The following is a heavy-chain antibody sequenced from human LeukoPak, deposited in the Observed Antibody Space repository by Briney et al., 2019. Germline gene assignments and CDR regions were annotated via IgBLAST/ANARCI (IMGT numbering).Heavy chain of an antibody. CDR1: GGSVSSGSYY. D-gene: IGHD3-22*01. CDR3: ASLRSDSSGYYNLRIDY. Sequence: SETLSLTCTVSGGSVSSGSYYWSWIRQPPGKGLEWIGYIYYSGSTNYNPSLKSRVTISVDTSKNQFSLKLSSVTAADTAVYYCASLRSDSSGYYNLRIDYWGQGTPVTVSS. CDR2: IYYSGST. J-gene: IGHJ4*02. V-gene: IGHV4-61*01.